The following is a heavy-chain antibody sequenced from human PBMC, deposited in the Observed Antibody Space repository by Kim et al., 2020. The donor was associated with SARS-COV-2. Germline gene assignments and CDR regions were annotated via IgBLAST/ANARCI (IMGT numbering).Heavy chain of an antibody. D-gene: IGHD4-17*01. CDR3: AKDQWVGYGDPNYFDY. CDR2: ISGSGGST. CDR1: GFTFSSYA. J-gene: IGHJ4*02. V-gene: IGHV3-23*01. Sequence: GGSLRLSCAASGFTFSSYAMSWVRQAPGKGLEWVSAISGSGGSTYYADSVKGRFTISRDNSKNTLYLQMNSLRAEDTAVYYCAKDQWVGYGDPNYFDYWGQGTLVTVSS.